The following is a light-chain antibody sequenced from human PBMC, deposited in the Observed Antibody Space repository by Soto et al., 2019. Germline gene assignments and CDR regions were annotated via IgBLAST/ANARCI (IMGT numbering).Light chain of an antibody. CDR2: ATS. V-gene: IGKV3-20*01. J-gene: IGKJ2*01. CDR3: LQHVSSGYT. Sequence: EIVLTPSPGPLSLSPGVRVTLSCRAIQSVNYNAFAWCLQKPGQAPRLLLHATSARDAGIPDRFSGSGSGTEYTLAISRLEPEDFAVYYCLQHVSSGYTFGQGTKLEIK. CDR1: QSVNYNA.